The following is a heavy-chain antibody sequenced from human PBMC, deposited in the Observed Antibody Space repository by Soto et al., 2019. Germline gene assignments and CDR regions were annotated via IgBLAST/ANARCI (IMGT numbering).Heavy chain of an antibody. CDR3: ARFRYFDWLYPRGYYYYGMDV. Sequence: SETLSLTCTVSGGSITSSYWSWIRRPPGKGLEWIAYTYDTGISGYTPSTSYNPSLKSRVTMSVDTSKSQFSLKLSSVTAADTAVYYCARFRYFDWLYPRGYYYYGMDVWGQGTTVTVSS. CDR1: GGSITSSY. J-gene: IGHJ6*02. D-gene: IGHD3-9*01. CDR2: TYDTGISGYTPST. V-gene: IGHV4-59*12.